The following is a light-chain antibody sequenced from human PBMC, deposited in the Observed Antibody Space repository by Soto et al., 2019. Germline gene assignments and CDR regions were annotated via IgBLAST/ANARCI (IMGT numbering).Light chain of an antibody. Sequence: QSVLTQPPSASGTPGQRVTISCSGSSSNIGSNTVHWYQQLPGTAPKLLIYSNNQRPSGVPDRFSGSKSGASASLAISGLQSEDGADYYCAAWDDSLNGHVFGTGTKVTVL. J-gene: IGLJ1*01. CDR1: SSNIGSNT. CDR3: AAWDDSLNGHV. V-gene: IGLV1-44*01. CDR2: SNN.